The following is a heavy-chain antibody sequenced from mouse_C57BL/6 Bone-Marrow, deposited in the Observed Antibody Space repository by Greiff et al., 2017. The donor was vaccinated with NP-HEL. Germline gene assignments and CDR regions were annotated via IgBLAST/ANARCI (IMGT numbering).Heavy chain of an antibody. D-gene: IGHD1-1*01. CDR1: GYTFTSYW. V-gene: IGHV1-50*01. Sequence: VQLQQPGAELVKPGASVKLSCKASGYTFTSYWMQWVKQRPGQGLEWIGEIDPSDSYTNYNQKFKGKATLTVDTSSSTAYMQLSSLTSEDSAVYYWARNHYYGSSYEGWYFDVWGTGTTVTVSS. CDR2: IDPSDSYT. CDR3: ARNHYYGSSYEGWYFDV. J-gene: IGHJ1*03.